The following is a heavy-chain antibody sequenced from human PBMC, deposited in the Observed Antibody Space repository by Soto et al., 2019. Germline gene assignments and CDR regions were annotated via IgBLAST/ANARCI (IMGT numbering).Heavy chain of an antibody. CDR2: IYHSGST. Sequence: TLSLTCAVSGGSISSGGYSWSWIRQPPGKGLEWIGYIYHSGSTYYNPSLKSRVTISVDRSKNQFSLKLSSVAAADTAVYYCARDRAVYQFDYWGQGTLVTVSS. D-gene: IGHD2-8*01. J-gene: IGHJ4*02. CDR1: GGSISSGGYS. V-gene: IGHV4-30-2*01. CDR3: ARDRAVYQFDY.